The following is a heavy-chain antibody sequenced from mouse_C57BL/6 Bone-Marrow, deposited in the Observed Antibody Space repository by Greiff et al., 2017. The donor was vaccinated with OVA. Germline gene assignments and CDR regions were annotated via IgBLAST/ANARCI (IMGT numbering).Heavy chain of an antibody. Sequence: VQLQQSGPGLVKPSQSLSLTCSVTGYSITSGYYWNWIRQFPGNKLEWMGYISYDGSNNYNPSLKNRISITRDTSKNQFFLKLNAVTTEDTATYYCARAIYYDYMDYWGQGTSVTVSS. J-gene: IGHJ4*01. D-gene: IGHD2-4*01. V-gene: IGHV3-6*01. CDR1: GYSITSGYY. CDR2: ISYDGSN. CDR3: ARAIYYDYMDY.